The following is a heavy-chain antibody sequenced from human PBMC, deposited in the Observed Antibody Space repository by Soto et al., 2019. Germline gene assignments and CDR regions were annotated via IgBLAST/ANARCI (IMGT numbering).Heavy chain of an antibody. CDR1: GGSISSSGYH. D-gene: IGHD4-17*01. CDR3: PRHQPQRMAYGDYLNWFDP. CDR2: IYYSGRT. Sequence: QLQLQESGPGLVKPSETLSLTCTVSGGSISSSGYHWGWTRQPPGKGLEWVASIYYSGRTSYNPSLRGRVTKSVDTSKNQFSLRLSSVTAADTAVYYCPRHQPQRMAYGDYLNWFDPWGQGTLVTVSS. J-gene: IGHJ5*02. V-gene: IGHV4-39*01.